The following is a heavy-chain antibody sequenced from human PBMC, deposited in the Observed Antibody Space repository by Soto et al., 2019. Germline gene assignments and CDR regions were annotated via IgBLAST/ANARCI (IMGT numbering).Heavy chain of an antibody. Sequence: GGSLRLSCAASGFTFSSYWMSWVRQAPGKGLEWVANIKQDGSEKYYVDSVKGRFTIPRDNAKNSLYLQMNSLRAEDTAVYYCARDVESITGTLFDYWGQGTLVTVSS. J-gene: IGHJ4*02. CDR1: GFTFSSYW. D-gene: IGHD1-20*01. CDR3: ARDVESITGTLFDY. V-gene: IGHV3-7*03. CDR2: IKQDGSEK.